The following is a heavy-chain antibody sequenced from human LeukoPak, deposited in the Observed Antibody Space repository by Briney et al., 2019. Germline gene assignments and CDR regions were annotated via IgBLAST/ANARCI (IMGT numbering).Heavy chain of an antibody. V-gene: IGHV1-46*01. D-gene: IGHD4-17*01. CDR2: INPSGGST. CDR1: GYTFTSYY. CDR3: ATLGGDYGWNYFDY. J-gene: IGHJ4*02. Sequence: ASVKVSCKASGYTFTSYYMHWVRQAPGQGLEWMGIINPSGGSTSYAQKFQGRVTITADESTSTAYMELSSLRSEDTAVYYCATLGGDYGWNYFDYWGQGTLVTVSS.